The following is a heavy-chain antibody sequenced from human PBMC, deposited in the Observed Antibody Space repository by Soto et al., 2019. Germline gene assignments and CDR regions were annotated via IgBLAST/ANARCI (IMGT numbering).Heavy chain of an antibody. D-gene: IGHD3-10*01. Sequence: SETLSLTCTVSDGSISSRSNYWGWIRQPPGKGLEWLGSIYYSGSTYYNPSLKGRVTISLDTSKDQFSLKLSSVTAAETAVYYCARNRYGSGSKPLFCMDVWGQGTTVTVSS. CDR1: DGSISSRSNY. CDR3: ARNRYGSGSKPLFCMDV. CDR2: IYYSGST. J-gene: IGHJ6*02. V-gene: IGHV4-39*01.